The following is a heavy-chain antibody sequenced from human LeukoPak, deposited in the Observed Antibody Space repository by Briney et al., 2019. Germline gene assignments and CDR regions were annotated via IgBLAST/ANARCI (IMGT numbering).Heavy chain of an antibody. Sequence: GGSLRLSCAVSGLPFSNHWMTWVRQAPGKGLERVANINQDGSEKYYVDSVKGRFSISRDNAKSSLYLQMNSLRVEDTAMYFCAREGYGDYHIWGQGTIVTVST. D-gene: IGHD4-17*01. CDR1: GLPFSNHW. J-gene: IGHJ3*02. CDR2: INQDGSEK. V-gene: IGHV3-7*01. CDR3: AREGYGDYHI.